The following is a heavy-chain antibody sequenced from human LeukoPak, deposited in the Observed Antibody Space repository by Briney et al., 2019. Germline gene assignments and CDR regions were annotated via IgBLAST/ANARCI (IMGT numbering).Heavy chain of an antibody. Sequence: HPGGSLRLSCAASGFTFSSYAMSWVRQAPGKGLEWVSAISGSGGSTYYADSVEGRFTISRDNSKNTLYLQMNSLRAEDTAVYYCARVYVPSNYYDSSGPTRAVDYWGQGTLVTVSS. V-gene: IGHV3-23*01. CDR2: ISGSGGST. J-gene: IGHJ4*02. CDR3: ARVYVPSNYYDSSGPTRAVDY. D-gene: IGHD3-22*01. CDR1: GFTFSSYA.